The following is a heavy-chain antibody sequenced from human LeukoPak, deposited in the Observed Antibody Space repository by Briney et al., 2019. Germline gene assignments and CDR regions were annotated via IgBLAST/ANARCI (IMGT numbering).Heavy chain of an antibody. V-gene: IGHV3-23*01. Sequence: GGSLRLSCAASGFTFSSYAMSWVRQAPGKGLEWVSAISGSGGSTYCADSVKGRFTISRDNSKNTLYLQMNSLRAEDTAVYYCARDLYYDFWSGYFPPRYYYYYGMDVWGQGTTVTVSS. CDR3: ARDLYYDFWSGYFPPRYYYYYGMDV. CDR1: GFTFSSYA. CDR2: ISGSGGST. J-gene: IGHJ6*02. D-gene: IGHD3-3*01.